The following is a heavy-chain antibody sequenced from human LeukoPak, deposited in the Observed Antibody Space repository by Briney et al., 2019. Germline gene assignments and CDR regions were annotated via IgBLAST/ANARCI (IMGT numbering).Heavy chain of an antibody. CDR1: GYTFSNYW. CDR3: ARLAVVGNGGDYCDS. D-gene: IGHD1-26*01. V-gene: IGHV5-51*01. CDR2: IYPGDSDM. Sequence: GESLRISCKASGYTFSNYWIGWVRQMPGKGLEWMGMIYPGDSDMEYSPSFQGQVTVSADKSINTAYLQWSGLKASDTAMYYCARLAVVGNGGDYCDSWGQGTLVTVSS. J-gene: IGHJ4*02.